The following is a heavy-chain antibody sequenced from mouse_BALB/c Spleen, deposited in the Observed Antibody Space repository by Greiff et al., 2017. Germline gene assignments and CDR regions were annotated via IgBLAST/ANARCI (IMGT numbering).Heavy chain of an antibody. CDR3: NVRWDVDDY. CDR1: GFNINDYY. Sequence: EVQLVESGAELVRSGASVTLSCTASGFNINDYYMHWVKQRPEQGLEWIGWIDPENGDTEYAPKFQGKATMTADTSSNTAYLQLSSLTSEDTAVYYSNVRWDVDDYWGQGTLVAVTA. D-gene: IGHD4-1*01. V-gene: IGHV14-4*02. J-gene: IGHJ3*01. CDR2: IDPENGDT.